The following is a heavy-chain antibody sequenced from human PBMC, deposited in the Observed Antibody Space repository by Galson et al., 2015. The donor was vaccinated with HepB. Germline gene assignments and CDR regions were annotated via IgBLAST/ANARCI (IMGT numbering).Heavy chain of an antibody. CDR1: GYTFTSYY. V-gene: IGHV1-46*04. J-gene: IGHJ3*02. CDR2: INPRGGST. CDR3: ARDGRYCSGGSCSHDAFDI. Sequence: SVKVSCKASGYTFTSYYMHWVRQAPGQGLEWMGIINPRGGSTSYAQKLQGRVTMTRDTSTSTVYMELSSLRSEDTAVYYCARDGRYCSGGSCSHDAFDIWGQGTMVTVSS. D-gene: IGHD2-15*01.